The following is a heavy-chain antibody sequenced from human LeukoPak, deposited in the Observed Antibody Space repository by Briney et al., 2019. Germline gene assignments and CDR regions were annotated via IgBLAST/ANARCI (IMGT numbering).Heavy chain of an antibody. CDR1: GLAFSAYK. CDR2: ISTDGYTT. Sequence: GGSMRLSCAASGLAFSAYKMHWVRQAPRKGLVWVSRISTDGYTTDYADFVQGRFTASRDNAKNTWSLEMNSLRAEDTAVYYRVVGGSPGYWGQGTLVTVSS. V-gene: IGHV3-74*01. CDR3: VVGGSPGY. J-gene: IGHJ4*02. D-gene: IGHD2-15*01.